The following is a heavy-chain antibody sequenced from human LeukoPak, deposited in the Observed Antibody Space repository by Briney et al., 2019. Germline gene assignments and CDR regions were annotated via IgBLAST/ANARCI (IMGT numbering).Heavy chain of an antibody. CDR2: IYPSDSDT. V-gene: IGHV5-51*01. CDR1: GYDFTPYW. CDR3: ARRIPDGHYVGFDY. J-gene: IGHJ4*02. D-gene: IGHD3-3*01. Sequence: GASLKISCRGSGYDFTPYWIAWVRPMPGKGLEWMGIIYPSDSDTRYSPSFQGQVTISADKSFSTAYLQWSSLTASDTAMYYCARRIPDGHYVGFDYWGQGTLVTVSS.